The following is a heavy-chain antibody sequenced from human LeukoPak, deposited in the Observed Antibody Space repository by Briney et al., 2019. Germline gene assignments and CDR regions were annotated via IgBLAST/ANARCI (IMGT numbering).Heavy chain of an antibody. J-gene: IGHJ4*02. CDR3: ARDGGKNGDDVYYLDY. CDR1: GGSISRGGYY. CDR2: IYYNGST. V-gene: IGHV4-31*03. D-gene: IGHD4-17*01. Sequence: SDTLSLTCTVSGGSISRGGYYWSWIRQHPGKGLEWIGYIYYNGSTYYKPSLKSRVTISVDTSKNQFSLQLSYVTAADTAVYYCARDGGKNGDDVYYLDYWGQGTLVTVSP.